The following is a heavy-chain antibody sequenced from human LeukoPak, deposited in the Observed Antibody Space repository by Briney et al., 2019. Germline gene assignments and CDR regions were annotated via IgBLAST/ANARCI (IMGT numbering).Heavy chain of an antibody. D-gene: IGHD2/OR15-2a*01. J-gene: IGHJ6*03. CDR3: ARGCPTSMLEDYYYYMDV. Sequence: ASVKVSCKASGYTFTSYDISWVRQATGQGLEWMGWMNPNSGNTGYAQKFQGRVTMTRNTSISTAYMELSSLRSEDTAVYYCARGCPTSMLEDYYYYMDVWGKGTRSPFP. CDR2: MNPNSGNT. CDR1: GYTFTSYD. V-gene: IGHV1-8*01.